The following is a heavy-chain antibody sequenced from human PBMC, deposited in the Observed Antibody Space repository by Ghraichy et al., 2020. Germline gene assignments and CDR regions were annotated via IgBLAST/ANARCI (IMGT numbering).Heavy chain of an antibody. CDR1: GFTFSSYG. CDR3: AKESDAYCDGNCYFDC. J-gene: IGHJ4*02. CDR2: ISYDGSDR. V-gene: IGHV3-30*18. Sequence: GGSLRLSCAASGFTFSSYGMYWVRQAPGKGLEWVAGISYDGSDRFYADSVKGRLTISRDNSKNTLYLQVNSLRPEDTAVYYCAKESDAYCDGNCYFDCWGQGTLVTVSS. D-gene: IGHD2-21*02.